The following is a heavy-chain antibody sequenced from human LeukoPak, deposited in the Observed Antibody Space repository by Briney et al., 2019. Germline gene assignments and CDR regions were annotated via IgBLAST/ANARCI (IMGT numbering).Heavy chain of an antibody. V-gene: IGHV3-48*03. D-gene: IGHD6-25*01. CDR2: ISSGGTSI. J-gene: IGHJ4*02. CDR3: ARGRRYYFDY. Sequence: PGGSLRLSCAASGFTFSSYEMNWVRQAPGKGLEWVSYISSGGTSIYYADSEKGRFTISRDNAKNSLYLQMNSLRAEDTAVYYCARGRRYYFDYWGQGTLVTVSS. CDR1: GFTFSSYE.